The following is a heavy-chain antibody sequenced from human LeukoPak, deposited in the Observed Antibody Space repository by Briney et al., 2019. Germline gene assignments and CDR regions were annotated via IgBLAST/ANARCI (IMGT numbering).Heavy chain of an antibody. D-gene: IGHD2-2*01. Sequence: SETLSLTCTVSGGSISSGSYYWSWIRQPAGKGLEWIGRIYTSGSTNYNPSLKSRVTISVDTSKNQFSLKLSSVTAADTAVYYCARAPLGYCSSTSCHGNWFDPWGQGTLVTVSS. CDR3: ARAPLGYCSSTSCHGNWFDP. CDR1: GGSISSGSYY. J-gene: IGHJ5*02. V-gene: IGHV4-61*02. CDR2: IYTSGST.